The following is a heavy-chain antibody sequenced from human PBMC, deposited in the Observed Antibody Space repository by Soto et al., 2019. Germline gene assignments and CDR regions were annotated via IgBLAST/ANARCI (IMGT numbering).Heavy chain of an antibody. J-gene: IGHJ4*02. CDR2: IYYSGST. CDR3: ASHTKTISIAAAENFDY. D-gene: IGHD6-13*01. Sequence: QLQLQESGPGLVKPSETLSLTCTVSGGSISSSSYYWGWIRQPPGKGLEWIGSIYYSGSTYYNPSLKSRATISVDTSKNQFSLKLSSVTAADTAVYYCASHTKTISIAAAENFDYWGQGTLVTVSS. CDR1: GGSISSSSYY. V-gene: IGHV4-39*01.